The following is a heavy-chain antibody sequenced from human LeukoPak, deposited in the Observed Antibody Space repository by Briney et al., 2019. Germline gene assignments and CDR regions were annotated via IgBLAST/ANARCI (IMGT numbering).Heavy chain of an antibody. CDR1: GGSINTYY. V-gene: IGHV4-59*01. D-gene: IGHD5-18*01. CDR3: ARSGYSYGADALDI. Sequence: SETLSLTCTVSGGSINTYYWSWIRQPPGKRLEWIGYIYYSGSTNYNPSLKSRVTISVDKSKNQFSLKLSSVTAADTAVYYCARSGYSYGADALDIWGQGTMVTVSS. J-gene: IGHJ3*02. CDR2: IYYSGST.